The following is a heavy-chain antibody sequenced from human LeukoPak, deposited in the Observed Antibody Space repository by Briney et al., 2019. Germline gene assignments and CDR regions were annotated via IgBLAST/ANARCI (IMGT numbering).Heavy chain of an antibody. J-gene: IGHJ6*02. CDR1: GFTFSSYA. Sequence: GGSLRLSCEASGFTFSSYAMAWVRQAPGQGLEWVSCIGTDGKTHYSESVQGRFFISRDNFGGMVFLQLNSLRVEDTALYYCARDLHYYGAMDVWGQGTTVTVSS. CDR2: IGTDGKT. V-gene: IGHV3-23*01. CDR3: ARDLHYYGAMDV. D-gene: IGHD3-10*01.